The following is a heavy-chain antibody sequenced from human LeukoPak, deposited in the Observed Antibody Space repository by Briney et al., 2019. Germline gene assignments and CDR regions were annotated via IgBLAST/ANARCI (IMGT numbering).Heavy chain of an antibody. J-gene: IGHJ4*02. V-gene: IGHV3-53*01. Sequence: GGSLRLSCAASGFTVSSNYMSWVRQAPGKGLEWGSVIYSGGSTYYADSVKGRFTISRDNSKSTLYLQMNSPRAEDTAVYYCARMGRERYSSAGYFDYSGQRTLVTVSS. CDR2: IYSGGST. CDR3: ARMGRERYSSAGYFDY. CDR1: GFTVSSNY. D-gene: IGHD6-25*01.